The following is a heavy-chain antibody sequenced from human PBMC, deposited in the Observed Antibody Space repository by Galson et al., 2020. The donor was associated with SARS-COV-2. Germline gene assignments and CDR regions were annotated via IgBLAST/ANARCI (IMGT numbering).Heavy chain of an antibody. J-gene: IGHJ4*02. CDR3: AGGVVGRYGSGSYYNRYYIDY. CDR1: GGSISGYC. CDR2: ICSSGNT. D-gene: IGHD3-10*01. V-gene: IGHV4-59*01. Sequence: ASETLSLTCAVSGGSISGYCWSWIRQPPGKGLEWIGYICSSGNTNYNPSLKSRVTISLDTSKNHFSLKLTSVTAADTALFYYAGGVVGRYGSGSYYNRYYIDYWGQGTLVTVSS.